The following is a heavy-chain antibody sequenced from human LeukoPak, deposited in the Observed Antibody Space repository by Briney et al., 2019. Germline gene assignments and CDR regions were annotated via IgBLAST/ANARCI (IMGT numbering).Heavy chain of an antibody. CDR3: ARGKWVGATVFDY. V-gene: IGHV1-2*02. D-gene: IGHD1-26*01. CDR2: MNPNSGGT. CDR1: GYTFTGYY. Sequence: ASVKVSCKASGYTFTGYYMHWVRQAPGQGLEWMGWMNPNSGGTNYAQKFQGRVTMTRDTSTSTVYMELSSLRSEDTAVYYCARGKWVGATVFDYWGQGTLVTVSS. J-gene: IGHJ4*02.